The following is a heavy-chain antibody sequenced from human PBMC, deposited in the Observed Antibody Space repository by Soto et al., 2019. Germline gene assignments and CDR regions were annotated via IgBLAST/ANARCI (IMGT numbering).Heavy chain of an antibody. CDR3: ATAGFYYYGMDV. CDR2: IIPILGIA. J-gene: IGHJ6*02. D-gene: IGHD3-10*01. V-gene: IGHV1-69*02. CDR1: GGTFSSYT. Sequence: ASVKVSCKASGGTFSSYTISWVRQAPGQGLEWMGRIIPILGIANYAQKFQGRVTITADKSTSTAYMALSSLRSEDTAVYYCATAGFYYYGMDVWGQGTTVTVSS.